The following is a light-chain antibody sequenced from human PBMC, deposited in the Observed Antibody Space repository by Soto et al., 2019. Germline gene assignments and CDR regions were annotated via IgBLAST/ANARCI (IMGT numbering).Light chain of an antibody. J-gene: IGKJ2*01. CDR2: GAS. CDR1: QSVSSKS. V-gene: IGKV3-20*01. CDR3: QQYVSSPYT. Sequence: EIVLTQSPGTLSLSPGESGTLSCRASQSVSSKSLAWYQQKPGQTPRLLIYGASSRATGIPDRFTGSGSGTDFTLTISRLEPEDFAVYYCQQYVSSPYTSGQGTKLEIK.